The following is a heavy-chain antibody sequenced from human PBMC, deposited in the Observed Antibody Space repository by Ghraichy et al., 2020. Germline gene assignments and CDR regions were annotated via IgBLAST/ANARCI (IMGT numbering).Heavy chain of an antibody. CDR3: ARTYDILTGYPRYYFDY. D-gene: IGHD3-9*01. CDR1: GGSISSYY. Sequence: SETLSLTCTVSGGSISSYYWSWIRQPPGKGLEWIGYIYYSGSTNYNPSLKSRVTISVDTSKNQFSLKLSSVTAADTAVYYCARTYDILTGYPRYYFDYWGQGTLVTVSS. V-gene: IGHV4-59*12. CDR2: IYYSGST. J-gene: IGHJ4*02.